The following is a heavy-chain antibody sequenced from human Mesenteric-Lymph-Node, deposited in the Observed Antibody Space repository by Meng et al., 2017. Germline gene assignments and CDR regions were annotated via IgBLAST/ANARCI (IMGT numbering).Heavy chain of an antibody. CDR2: IMQDGSEK. D-gene: IGHD3-10*01. Sequence: GESLKISCAASGFTFSSYWMSWVRQAPGKGLEWVANIMQDGSEKYYVDSVKGRFTISRDNAKNSLYLQMNSLRAEDTDVYDCARGNGYGMDVWGQGTTVTVSS. J-gene: IGHJ6*02. CDR1: GFTFSSYW. V-gene: IGHV3-7*03. CDR3: ARGNGYGMDV.